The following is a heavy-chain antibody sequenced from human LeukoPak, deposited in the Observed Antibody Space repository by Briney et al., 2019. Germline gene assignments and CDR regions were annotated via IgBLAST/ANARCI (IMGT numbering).Heavy chain of an antibody. CDR2: IWYDGSNK. CDR3: ARDDSSGYYDFDY. D-gene: IGHD3-22*01. CDR1: GFTFSSYG. Sequence: PGGSLRLSCAASGFTFSSYGMHWVRQAPGKGLEWVAVIWYDGSNKYYADSVKGRFTISRDNSKNTLYLQTNSLRAEDTAVYYCARDDSSGYYDFDYWGQGTLVTVSS. V-gene: IGHV3-33*01. J-gene: IGHJ4*02.